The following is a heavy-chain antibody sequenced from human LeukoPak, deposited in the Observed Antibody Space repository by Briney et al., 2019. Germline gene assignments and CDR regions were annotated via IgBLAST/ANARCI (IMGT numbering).Heavy chain of an antibody. V-gene: IGHV4-34*01. CDR2: INHSGST. CDR1: GGSFSGYY. CDR3: ARDMEVGATDY. J-gene: IGHJ4*02. D-gene: IGHD1-26*01. Sequence: SETLSLTCAVYGGSFSGYYWSWIRQPPGKGLEWIGEINHSGSTNYNPSLKSRVTISVDTSKNQFSLKLSSVTAADTAVYYCARDMEVGATDYWGQGTLVTVSS.